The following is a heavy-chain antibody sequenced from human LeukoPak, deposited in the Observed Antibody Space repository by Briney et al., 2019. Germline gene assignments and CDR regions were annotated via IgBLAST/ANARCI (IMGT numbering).Heavy chain of an antibody. J-gene: IGHJ4*02. D-gene: IGHD1-26*01. CDR1: GFTVSSKY. CDR2: IHADGST. CDR3: VIGESYGDV. Sequence: GGSLRLSCAASGFTVSSKYMNWVRQAPGKGLEWVSRIHADGSTYHADSVKGRFTISRDNSKNTLYLQMNSLRVEDTAVYYCVIGESYGDVWGQGTLVTVSS. V-gene: IGHV3-53*01.